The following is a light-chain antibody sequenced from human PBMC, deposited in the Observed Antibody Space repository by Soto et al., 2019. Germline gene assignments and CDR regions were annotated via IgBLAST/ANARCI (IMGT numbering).Light chain of an antibody. Sequence: QSALTQPASVSGSPGQSITISCNGTSSDVGGYNYVSWYQQHPGKAPKLMIYEVNNRPSGVSNRFSGSKSGNTASLTISRLQAEDEADYYCSSYTSTTTLWVFGGGTKLTVL. J-gene: IGLJ3*02. V-gene: IGLV2-14*01. CDR3: SSYTSTTTLWV. CDR1: SSDVGGYNY. CDR2: EVN.